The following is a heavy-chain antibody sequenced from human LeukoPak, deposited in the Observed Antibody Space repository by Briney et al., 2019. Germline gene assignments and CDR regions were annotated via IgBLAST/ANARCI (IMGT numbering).Heavy chain of an antibody. D-gene: IGHD3-3*01. J-gene: IGHJ4*02. CDR2: IYYSGST. CDR1: SGSISSGGYY. CDR3: ARALKGDPYDFWSGYSRGVIFDY. Sequence: SQTLSLTCTVSSGSISSGGYYWSWIRQHPGKGLEWIGYIYYSGSTYYNPSLKSRVTISVDTSKNQFSLKLSSVTAADTAVYYCARALKGDPYDFWSGYSRGVIFDYWGQGTLVTVSS. V-gene: IGHV4-31*03.